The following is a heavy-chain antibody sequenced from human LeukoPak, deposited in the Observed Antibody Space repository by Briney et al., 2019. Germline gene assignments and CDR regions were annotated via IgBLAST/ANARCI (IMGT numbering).Heavy chain of an antibody. Sequence: GGSLRLSCTTSGFTFSSSAMSWVRQAPGKGLEWVSDINSSGGRTYYADSVKGRFTISRDNAKNSLYLQMNSLRAEDTAVYYCARGIGIWGQGTKVTVSS. CDR1: GFTFSSSA. CDR2: INSSGGRT. J-gene: IGHJ3*02. V-gene: IGHV3-23*01. CDR3: ARGIGI.